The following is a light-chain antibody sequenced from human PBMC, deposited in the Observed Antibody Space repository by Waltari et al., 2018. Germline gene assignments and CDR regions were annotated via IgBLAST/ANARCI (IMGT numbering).Light chain of an antibody. Sequence: DIQRTQSPSTLSASVGDRVTITCRASQSISSWLAWYQQKPGKAPKPLIYKAFSLESGVPSRFSGSGSGTEFTLTISSLQPDDFATYYCQQYNSYSGYTFGQGTKLEIK. V-gene: IGKV1-5*03. CDR2: KAF. J-gene: IGKJ2*01. CDR1: QSISSW. CDR3: QQYNSYSGYT.